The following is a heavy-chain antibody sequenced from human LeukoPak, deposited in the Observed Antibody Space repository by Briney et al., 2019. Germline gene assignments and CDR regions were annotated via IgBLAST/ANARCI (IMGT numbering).Heavy chain of an antibody. J-gene: IGHJ6*02. Sequence: SVKVSCKASGGTFSSYAISWVRQAPREGLEWMGGIIPIFGTANYAQKFQGRVTITADESTSTAYMELSSLRSEDTAVYYCASGDSWGCPTCDYYYCYGMDVWGQGTTVTVSS. V-gene: IGHV1-69*13. CDR2: IIPIFGTA. CDR3: ASGDSWGCPTCDYYYCYGMDV. CDR1: GGTFSSYA. D-gene: IGHD3-16*01.